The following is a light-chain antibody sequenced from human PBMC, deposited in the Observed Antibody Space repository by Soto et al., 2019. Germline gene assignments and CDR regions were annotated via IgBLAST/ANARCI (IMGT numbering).Light chain of an antibody. J-gene: IGKJ1*01. Sequence: DIQMTQSPSTLSASVGDRVTITCRASHSISDWLAWYQQKPGKAPNLLIYDASSLESGVPSRFSGSGSGTEFTLTISSLQPDDFATYYGLQYDSYWAFGQGTKVEIK. CDR1: HSISDW. V-gene: IGKV1-5*01. CDR3: LQYDSYWA. CDR2: DAS.